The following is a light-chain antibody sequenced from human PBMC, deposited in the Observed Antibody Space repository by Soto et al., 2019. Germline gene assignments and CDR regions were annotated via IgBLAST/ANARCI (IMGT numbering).Light chain of an antibody. Sequence: SVLTRPPSVSAAPGQKVNISFSGSSSNIGNNYVSWYQQVPGTAPKLLIYDNNKRPSGNPDRFSGSKTGTSATLGISGLQTGDEADYYCGTWDSSLSVHVFGTGTKVTVL. J-gene: IGLJ1*01. CDR3: GTWDSSLSVHV. V-gene: IGLV1-51*01. CDR2: DNN. CDR1: SSNIGNNY.